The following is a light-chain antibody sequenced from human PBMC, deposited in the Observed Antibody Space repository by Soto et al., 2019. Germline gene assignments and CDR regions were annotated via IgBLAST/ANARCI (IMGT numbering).Light chain of an antibody. CDR2: AAS. Sequence: EIVLTQSPGTLSLSPGERATLSCRASQSVGRNYLAWYQQKPGQAPRLLIFAASRRATGIPDRFSGSGSGSDFTITIGRLEPEDFAVYYCQQYGTSPWTVGQGTKVEIK. CDR1: QSVGRNY. J-gene: IGKJ1*01. V-gene: IGKV3-20*01. CDR3: QQYGTSPWT.